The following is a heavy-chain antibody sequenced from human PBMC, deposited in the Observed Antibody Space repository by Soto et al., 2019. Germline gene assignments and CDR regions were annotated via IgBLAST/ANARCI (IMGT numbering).Heavy chain of an antibody. D-gene: IGHD2-15*01. CDR2: IWYDGSNK. CDR3: ARDPSLVVAAPPVDY. Sequence: QVQLVESGGGVVQPGRSLRLSCAASGFTFSSYGMHWVRQAPGKGLEWVAVIWYDGSNKYYADSVKGRFTISRDNSKNTLYLQMNSLRAEDTAVYYCARDPSLVVAAPPVDYWGQGTLVTVSS. V-gene: IGHV3-33*01. J-gene: IGHJ4*02. CDR1: GFTFSSYG.